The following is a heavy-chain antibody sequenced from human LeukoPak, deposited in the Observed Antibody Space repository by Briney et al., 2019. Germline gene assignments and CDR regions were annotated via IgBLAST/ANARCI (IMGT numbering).Heavy chain of an antibody. V-gene: IGHV4-61*01. CDR2: IYYSGST. D-gene: IGHD1-1*01. Sequence: SETLSLTCTVSGGSVSSGTYYWSWIRQPPGKGLEWIGYIYYSGSTNYNPSLKSRVTISIDTSKNQFSLKLSSVTAADTAVYFCARDRVRGNANPYFDYWGQGTLVTVSS. CDR3: ARDRVRGNANPYFDY. J-gene: IGHJ4*02. CDR1: GGSVSSGTYY.